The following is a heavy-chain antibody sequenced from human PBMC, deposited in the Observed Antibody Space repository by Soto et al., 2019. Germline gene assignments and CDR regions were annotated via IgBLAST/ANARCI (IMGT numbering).Heavy chain of an antibody. V-gene: IGHV3-21*01. CDR3: ARDRIEFGSSGWYYYYGMDV. Sequence: PGGSLRLSCAASGFTFSSYSMNWVRQAPGKGLEWVSSISSSSSYIYYADSVKGRFTISRDNAKNSLYLQMNSLRAEDTAVYYCARDRIEFGSSGWYYYYGMDVWGQGTTVTVSS. CDR1: GFTFSSYS. CDR2: ISSSSSYI. D-gene: IGHD6-19*01. J-gene: IGHJ6*02.